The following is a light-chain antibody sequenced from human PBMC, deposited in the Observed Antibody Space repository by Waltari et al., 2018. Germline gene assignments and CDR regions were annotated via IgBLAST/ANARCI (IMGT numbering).Light chain of an antibody. Sequence: EVVLTQSPGTLSLSPGEGATLSCRASQSVSRSLAWYQQKPGQAPRLLIYDASSRATGIPDRFSGSGSGTDFSLTISRLEPEDFAVYYCQKYGSLPATCGQGTKVEIK. J-gene: IGKJ1*01. V-gene: IGKV3-20*01. CDR1: QSVSRS. CDR3: QKYGSLPAT. CDR2: DAS.